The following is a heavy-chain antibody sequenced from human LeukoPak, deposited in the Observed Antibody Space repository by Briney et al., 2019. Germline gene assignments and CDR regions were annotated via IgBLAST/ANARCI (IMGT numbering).Heavy chain of an antibody. Sequence: GGSLRLSCAASGFTFDDYGMHWVRQVPGKGLEWVSVIYSGGSTYYADSVKGRFTISRDNSKNTLYLQMNSLRAEDTAVYYCARGTPFDPWGQGTLVTVSS. V-gene: IGHV3-66*01. J-gene: IGHJ5*02. CDR3: ARGTPFDP. D-gene: IGHD4-23*01. CDR2: IYSGGST. CDR1: GFTFDDYG.